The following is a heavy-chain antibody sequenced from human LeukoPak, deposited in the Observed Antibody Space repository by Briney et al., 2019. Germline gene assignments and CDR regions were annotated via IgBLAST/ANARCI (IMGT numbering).Heavy chain of an antibody. V-gene: IGHV3-53*01. CDR2: IYSGGST. CDR1: GFTVSSNY. D-gene: IGHD3-3*01. J-gene: IGHJ6*03. CDR3: ARVRMEWLLYYYMDV. Sequence: QCGGSLRLSCAASGFTVSSNYMSWVRQAPGKGLEWVSVIYSGGSTYYADSVKGRFTISRDNSKNTLYLQMNSLRAEDTAVYYCARVRMEWLLYYYMDVWGKGTTVTVSS.